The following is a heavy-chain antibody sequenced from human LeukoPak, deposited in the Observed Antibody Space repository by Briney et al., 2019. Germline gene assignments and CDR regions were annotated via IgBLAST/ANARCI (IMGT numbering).Heavy chain of an antibody. CDR3: ARSPHDSSGYSTFDY. CDR1: GRSFSGYY. V-gene: IGHV4-34*01. Sequence: SETMSLTCAVYGRSFSGYYWSWIRQPPGKGLEWIGEINHSGSTNYNPSLKSRVTISVDTSKNQFSLKLSSVTAADTAVYYCARSPHDSSGYSTFDYWGQGTLVTVSS. CDR2: INHSGST. J-gene: IGHJ4*02. D-gene: IGHD3-22*01.